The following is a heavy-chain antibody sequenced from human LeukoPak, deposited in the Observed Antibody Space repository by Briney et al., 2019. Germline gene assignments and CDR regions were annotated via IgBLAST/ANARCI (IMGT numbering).Heavy chain of an antibody. CDR3: ARLPRSANAFDI. J-gene: IGHJ3*02. CDR2: IYYSGST. Sequence: SETLSLTCTVSGGSISSYYWSWIRQPPGKGLEWIGYIYYSGSTNYNPSLKRRVTISVDTSKNQFSLKLSSVTAADTAVYYCARLPRSANAFDIWGQGTMVTVSS. CDR1: GGSISSYY. D-gene: IGHD3-3*01. V-gene: IGHV4-59*01.